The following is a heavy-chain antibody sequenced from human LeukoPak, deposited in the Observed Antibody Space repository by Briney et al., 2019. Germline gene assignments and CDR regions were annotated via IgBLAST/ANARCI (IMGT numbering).Heavy chain of an antibody. J-gene: IGHJ4*02. V-gene: IGHV3-23*01. CDR1: GFTFSSYA. Sequence: PGGSLRLSCAASGFTFSSYAMSWVRQAPGKGLEWVSLISGNAGSTYYADSVKGRFTISRDITKNTLYLQMNSLRAEDTATYYCAKDVLQSSEWLTPLNYWGQGTLVTVSS. D-gene: IGHD3-3*01. CDR3: AKDVLQSSEWLTPLNY. CDR2: ISGNAGST.